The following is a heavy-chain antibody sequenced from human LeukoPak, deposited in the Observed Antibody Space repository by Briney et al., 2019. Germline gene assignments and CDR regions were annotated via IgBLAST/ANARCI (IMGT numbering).Heavy chain of an antibody. CDR3: ASRSLTLAAARFFDD. Sequence: SETLSLTCSVHAESFSAYFWSWIRQVPGGGLEWIGEIDHRGISNYNPSLKSRATILVDTSNNRFSLSLASVTAADTATYYCASRSLTLAAARFFDDWGQGTVLTDSS. D-gene: IGHD2-15*01. CDR2: IDHRGIS. J-gene: IGHJ4*03. V-gene: IGHV4-34*01. CDR1: AESFSAYF.